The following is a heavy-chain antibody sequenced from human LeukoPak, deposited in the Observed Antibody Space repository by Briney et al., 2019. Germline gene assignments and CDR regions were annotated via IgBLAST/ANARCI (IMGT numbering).Heavy chain of an antibody. Sequence: ASVKVSCKASGGTFSSYAISWVRQAPGQGLEWMGRIIPILGIANYAQKFQGRVTITADKSTSTAYMELSSLRSEDTAVYYCARPDLTGYYYYGMDVWGQGTTVTVSS. CDR1: GGTFSSYA. CDR3: ARPDLTGYYYYGMDV. D-gene: IGHD3-9*01. CDR2: IIPILGIA. J-gene: IGHJ6*02. V-gene: IGHV1-69*04.